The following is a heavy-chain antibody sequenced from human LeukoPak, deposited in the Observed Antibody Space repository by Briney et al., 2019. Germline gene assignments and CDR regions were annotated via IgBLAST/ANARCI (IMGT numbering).Heavy chain of an antibody. CDR1: GYSISSGYY. CDR3: AIHPTLTPAVGATTLRSFDY. J-gene: IGHJ4*02. V-gene: IGHV4-38-2*02. D-gene: IGHD1-26*01. CDR2: IYHSGST. Sequence: SETLSLTCTVSGYSISSGYYWGWIRQPPGKGLEWIGSIYHSGSTYYNPSLKSRVTISVDTSKNQFSLKLSSVTAADTAVYYCAIHPTLTPAVGATTLRSFDYWGQGTLVTVSS.